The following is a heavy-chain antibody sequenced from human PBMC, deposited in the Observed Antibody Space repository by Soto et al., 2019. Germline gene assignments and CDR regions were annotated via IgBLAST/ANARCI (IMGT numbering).Heavy chain of an antibody. D-gene: IGHD3-10*01. J-gene: IGHJ5*02. CDR3: ARAPISTPRGVTQVDP. CDR2: IYNSGTT. V-gene: IGHV4-31*03. Sequence: QVRLQESGPGLVRPSQTLSLTCNVSGAPISRGGFYWSWIRQHPGKGPEWIGYIYNSGTTFYNPSLGSRVTLSLDAAKNHFSLELRSVTVADTAVYYCARAPISTPRGVTQVDPWGQGTQGTVSS. CDR1: GAPISRGGFY.